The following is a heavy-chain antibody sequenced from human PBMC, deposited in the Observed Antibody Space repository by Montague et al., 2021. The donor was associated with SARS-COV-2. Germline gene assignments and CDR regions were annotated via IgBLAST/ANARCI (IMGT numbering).Heavy chain of an antibody. D-gene: IGHD3-16*02. CDR2: INHSGST. V-gene: IGHV4-34*01. J-gene: IGHJ5*02. CDR3: ARGYDYVWGSYRYLHWFDP. Sequence: SETLSLTCAVYGGSFSGYYWSWIRQPPGKGLEWIGEINHSGSTNYNPSLKSRVTISVDTSKNQFSLKLSSVTAADTAVYHCARGYDYVWGSYRYLHWFDPWGRGTLVTVSS. CDR1: GGSFSGYY.